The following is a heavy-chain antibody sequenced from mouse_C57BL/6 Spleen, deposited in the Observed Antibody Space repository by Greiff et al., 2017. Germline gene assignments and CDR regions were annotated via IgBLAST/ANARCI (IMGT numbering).Heavy chain of an antibody. Sequence: DVQLQESGGGLVQPKGSLKLSCAASGFTFNTYAMHWVRQAPGKGLEWVARIRSKSSNYATYYADSVKVRFTISRDDSQSMLYLQMNNLKTEDTALYYCVRWGYGYEDYYFDYWGQGTTLTVSS. J-gene: IGHJ2*01. CDR2: IRSKSSNYAT. V-gene: IGHV10-3*01. CDR1: GFTFNTYA. CDR3: VRWGYGYEDYYFDY. D-gene: IGHD2-2*01.